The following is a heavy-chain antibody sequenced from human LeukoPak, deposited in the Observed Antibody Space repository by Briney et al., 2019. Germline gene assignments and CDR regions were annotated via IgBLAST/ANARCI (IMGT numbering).Heavy chain of an antibody. V-gene: IGHV3-30*18. CDR2: ISYDGSNK. CDR1: GFTFSSYG. CDR3: AKERPYCGGDCLDL. D-gene: IGHD2-21*02. Sequence: GGSLRLSCAASGFTFSSYGMHWVRQAPGKGLEWVAVISYDGSNKYYADSVKGRFTISTDNSKNTLYLHMNSLRVEDTAIYYCAKERPYCGGDCLDLWGQGTLVTVSS. J-gene: IGHJ5*02.